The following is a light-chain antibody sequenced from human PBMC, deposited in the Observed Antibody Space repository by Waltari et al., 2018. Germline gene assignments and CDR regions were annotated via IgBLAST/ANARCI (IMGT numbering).Light chain of an antibody. CDR3: NSRDSNGNPFV. CDR2: GKN. V-gene: IGLV3-19*01. CDR1: SLRYYY. J-gene: IGLJ1*01. Sequence: SSELTQDPAVSVALGQTVRITCQGASLRYYYANWYHQKPGQAPLLVMCGKNNRPSGIPDRFSGSYSGDTASLTITGTQAGDEADYYCNSRDSNGNPFVFGPGTKVTVL.